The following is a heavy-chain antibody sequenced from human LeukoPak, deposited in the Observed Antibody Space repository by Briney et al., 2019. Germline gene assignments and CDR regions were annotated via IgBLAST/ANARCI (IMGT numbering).Heavy chain of an antibody. CDR3: ARGRSGSYVDTAMVY. J-gene: IGHJ4*02. V-gene: IGHV4-59*01. CDR2: IYYSGST. CDR1: GGSISSYY. Sequence: SETLSLTCTVSGGSISSYYWSWIRQPPGKGLEWIGYIYYSGSTNYNPSLKSRVTISVDTSKNQFSLKLSSVTAADTAVYYCARGRSGSYVDTAMVYWGQGTLVTVSS. D-gene: IGHD5-18*01.